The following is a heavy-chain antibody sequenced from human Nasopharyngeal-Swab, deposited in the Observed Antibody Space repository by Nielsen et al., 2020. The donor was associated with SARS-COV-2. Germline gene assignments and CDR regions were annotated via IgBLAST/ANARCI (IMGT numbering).Heavy chain of an antibody. CDR1: GSTFSNYD. V-gene: IGHV1-8*01. CDR3: ARGGYHYETSGYWAHALDI. J-gene: IGHJ3*02. CDR2: MNPYSGNT. Sequence: ASVKVSCKASGSTFSNYDINWVRQATGQGLEWMGWMNPYSGNTAYSPKFQGRLTMTSDTSITTAFMELSSLRSEDTAIYFCARGGYHYETSGYWAHALDIWGQGTMVTVSS. D-gene: IGHD3-22*01.